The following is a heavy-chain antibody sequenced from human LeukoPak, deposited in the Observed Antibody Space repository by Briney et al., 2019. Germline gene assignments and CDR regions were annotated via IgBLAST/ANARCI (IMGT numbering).Heavy chain of an antibody. CDR1: GGTFSSYA. V-gene: IGHV1-69*04. J-gene: IGHJ4*02. CDR3: AKAEGYSGYDFRYFDY. Sequence: SVKVSCKASGGTFSSYAISWVRQAPGQGLEWMGRIIPILGIANYAQKFQGRVTITADKSTSTAYMELSSLRSEDTAVYYCAKAEGYSGYDFRYFDYWGQGTLVTVSS. D-gene: IGHD5-12*01. CDR2: IIPILGIA.